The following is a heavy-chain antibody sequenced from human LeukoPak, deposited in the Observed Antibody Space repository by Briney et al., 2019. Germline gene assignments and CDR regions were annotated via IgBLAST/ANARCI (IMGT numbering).Heavy chain of an antibody. Sequence: GGSLRLSCAASGFTFSSYSMNWVPQAPGKGLEWVSSISSSSSYIYYADSVKGRFTISRDNAKNSLYLQMNSLRAEDTAVYYCARGPWDSSGYSYWGQGTLVTVSS. V-gene: IGHV3-21*01. CDR1: GFTFSSYS. D-gene: IGHD3-22*01. CDR2: ISSSSSYI. CDR3: ARGPWDSSGYSY. J-gene: IGHJ4*02.